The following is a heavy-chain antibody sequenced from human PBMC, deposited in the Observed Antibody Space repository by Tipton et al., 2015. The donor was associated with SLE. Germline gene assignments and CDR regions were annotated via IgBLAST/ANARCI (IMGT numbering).Heavy chain of an antibody. V-gene: IGHV3-33*01. Sequence: SLRLSCAASGFTFSSYGMHWVRQAPGKGLEWVAVIWYDGSNKYYADSVKGRFTISRDNSKNTLYLQMNNLRAEDTAVYYCARVLGSGYCLDYWGQGALVTVSS. CDR2: IWYDGSNK. CDR1: GFTFSSYG. D-gene: IGHD3-22*01. J-gene: IGHJ4*02. CDR3: ARVLGSGYCLDY.